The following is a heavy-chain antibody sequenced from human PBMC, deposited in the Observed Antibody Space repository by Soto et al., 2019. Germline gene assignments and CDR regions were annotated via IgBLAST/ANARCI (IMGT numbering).Heavy chain of an antibody. V-gene: IGHV3-13*04. CDR1: GFTFSSYD. D-gene: IGHD3-22*01. Sequence: GGSLRLSCTASGFTFSSYDMHWVRQGTGKGLEWVSAIGTTGDTYYAGSVKGRFTISRENAKNFLYLQMNSQRAGDTAIYFCARAIGPTLFDYWGQGTLVTVSS. CDR3: ARAIGPTLFDY. CDR2: IGTTGDT. J-gene: IGHJ4*02.